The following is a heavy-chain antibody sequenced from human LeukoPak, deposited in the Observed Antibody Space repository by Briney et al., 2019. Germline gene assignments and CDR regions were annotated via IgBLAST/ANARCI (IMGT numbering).Heavy chain of an antibody. CDR2: IYYSGST. D-gene: IGHD2-8*01. J-gene: IGHJ4*02. CDR1: GGSISSRSYY. CDR3: SRENGAFSPFGY. Sequence: PSETLSLTCTVSGGSISSRSYYWGWIRQPPGKGLEWIGTIYYSGSTDYNPSLKSRVTVLLDKSKNQLSLNLTSVTAADTAVYYCSRENGAFSPFGYWGQGTLVTVPS. V-gene: IGHV4-39*07.